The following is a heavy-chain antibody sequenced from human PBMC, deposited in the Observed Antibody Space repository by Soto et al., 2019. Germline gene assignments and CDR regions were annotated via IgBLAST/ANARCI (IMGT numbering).Heavy chain of an antibody. J-gene: IGHJ3*02. Sequence: QITLKESGPTLVKPTQTLTLTCTFSGFSLSTSGVAMGWIRPARGKALEWLALVYGADDKRYSLSLKSRLTITKDASDNQVVLTMTNMVPVDTATYYCGHSIGGGYGYAFDIWGQGTMVTVSS. CDR2: VYGADDK. V-gene: IGHV2-5*02. D-gene: IGHD5-12*01. CDR1: GFSLSTSGVA. CDR3: GHSIGGGYGYAFDI.